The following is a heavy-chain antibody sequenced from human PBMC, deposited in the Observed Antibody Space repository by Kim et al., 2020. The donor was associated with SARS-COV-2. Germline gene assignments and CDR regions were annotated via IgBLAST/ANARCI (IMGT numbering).Heavy chain of an antibody. Sequence: ASVKVSCKASGYTFTSYGISWVRQAAGQGLEWMGWISAYNGNTTYAQKLQGRVTMTTDTSTSTAYMELRSLRSDDTAVYYCAREAITMVRGVVLYYYGMDVWGQRTTVTVSS. CDR2: ISAYNGNT. CDR1: GYTFTSYG. CDR3: AREAITMVRGVVLYYYGMDV. V-gene: IGHV1-18*01. D-gene: IGHD3-10*01. J-gene: IGHJ6*02.